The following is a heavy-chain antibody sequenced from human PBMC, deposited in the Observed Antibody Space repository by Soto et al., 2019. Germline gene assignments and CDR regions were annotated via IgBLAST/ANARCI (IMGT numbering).Heavy chain of an antibody. D-gene: IGHD1-26*01. CDR1: GFTFSDHC. Sequence: PWGSLRLSCSASGFTFSDHCMYWVRQAPGKGLAWVGRTRNKANSYASEYAASVKGRITISRDDSKNSLYRQMNSLKTADTAVYYCARARYRTGNDYWGQGTLVTVSS. CDR2: TRNKANSYAS. V-gene: IGHV3-72*01. CDR3: ARARYRTGNDY. J-gene: IGHJ4*02.